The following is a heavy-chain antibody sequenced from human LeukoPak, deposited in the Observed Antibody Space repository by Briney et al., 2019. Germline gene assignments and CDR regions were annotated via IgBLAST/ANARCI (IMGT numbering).Heavy chain of an antibody. V-gene: IGHV1-69*05. Sequence: GASVKVSCKASGGTFSSYAISWVRQAPGQGLEWMGGIIPIFGTANYAQKLQGRVTMTTDTSTSTVYMELRSLRSDDTAVYYCARDYSGCDGFDYRGQGTLVTVSS. J-gene: IGHJ4*02. D-gene: IGHD5-12*01. CDR2: IIPIFGTA. CDR3: ARDYSGCDGFDY. CDR1: GGTFSSYA.